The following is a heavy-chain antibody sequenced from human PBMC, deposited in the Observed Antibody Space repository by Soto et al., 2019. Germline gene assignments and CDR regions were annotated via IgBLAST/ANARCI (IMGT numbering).Heavy chain of an antibody. CDR2: IIPILGIA. CDR3: ARGSSGSYAWFDP. V-gene: IGHV1-69*02. J-gene: IGHJ5*02. D-gene: IGHD1-26*01. CDR1: GGTFSSYT. Sequence: QVQLVQSGAEVKKPGSSVKVSCKASGGTFSSYTISWVRQAPGQGLEWMGRIIPILGIANYAQKFQGRVTXTXAXXTSPAYMELSSLSSEDTAVYYCARGSSGSYAWFDPWGQGTLVTVSS.